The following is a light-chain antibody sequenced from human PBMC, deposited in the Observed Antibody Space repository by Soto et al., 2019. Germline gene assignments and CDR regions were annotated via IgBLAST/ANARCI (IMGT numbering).Light chain of an antibody. V-gene: IGLV1-44*01. Sequence: QLVLTQPPSASGTPGQRVTISCSGSSSNIGSHSVNWYQQLPETAPKLLLYTDSRRPSGVPDRFSGSKSGTSASLAISGLQAEDEADYNCATWDDSLNAVVFGGGTKLTVL. CDR1: SSNIGSHS. CDR3: ATWDDSLNAVV. J-gene: IGLJ2*01. CDR2: TDS.